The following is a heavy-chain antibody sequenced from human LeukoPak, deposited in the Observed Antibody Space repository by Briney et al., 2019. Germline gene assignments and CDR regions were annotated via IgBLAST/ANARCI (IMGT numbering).Heavy chain of an antibody. CDR3: ARETRLPVWGSYRYTSIDY. CDR1: GGSFSGYY. CDR2: INHSGST. D-gene: IGHD3-16*02. J-gene: IGHJ4*02. V-gene: IGHV4-34*01. Sequence: SETLSLTCAVYGGSFSGYYWSWIRRPPGEGLEWIGEINHSGSTNYNPSLKSRVTISVDTSKNQFSLKLSSVTAADTAVYYCARETRLPVWGSYRYTSIDYWGQGTLVTVSS.